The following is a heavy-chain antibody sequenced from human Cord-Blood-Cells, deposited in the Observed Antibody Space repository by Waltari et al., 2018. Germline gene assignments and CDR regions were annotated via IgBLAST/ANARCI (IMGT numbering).Heavy chain of an antibody. CDR3: ARQRSSSSRAFDI. CDR1: GGSISSSSYY. D-gene: IGHD6-6*01. J-gene: IGHJ3*02. CDR2: IYYSGVT. V-gene: IGHV4-39*01. Sequence: LQLQESGPGLVKPSETLSPTCTVSGGSISSSSYYWGWIRQPPGKGLEWFGSIYYSGVTFYYPARHRRRTITVDTSKNQFYLELSSVTAADTAGYYCARQRSSSSRAFDIWGQGTIVTVSS.